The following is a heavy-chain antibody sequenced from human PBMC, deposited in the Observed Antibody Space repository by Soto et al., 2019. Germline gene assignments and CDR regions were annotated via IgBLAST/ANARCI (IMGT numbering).Heavy chain of an antibody. J-gene: IGHJ6*02. CDR3: AKGHDLARDQYYYGLDV. V-gene: IGHV3-30*18. Sequence: QEQLVESGGGVVQPGRSLRLSCAASGFTFKIYGMHWVRQAPGKGLEWVAVISHDGSIKYYVDSVKGRFTISRDNSKNTLFLQMNSLRGEDTGVYYCAKGHDLARDQYYYGLDVWGQGTTVTVSS. CDR1: GFTFKIYG. D-gene: IGHD3-16*01. CDR2: ISHDGSIK.